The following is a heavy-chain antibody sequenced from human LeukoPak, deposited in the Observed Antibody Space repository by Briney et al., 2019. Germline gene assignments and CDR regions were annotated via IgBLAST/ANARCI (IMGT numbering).Heavy chain of an antibody. D-gene: IGHD3-22*01. CDR3: ARGGSGYGDYYYFYAMDV. J-gene: IGHJ6*02. V-gene: IGHV3-48*02. Sequence: GGSLRLSCAASGFTFSSYSMNWVRQAPGKGLEWVSYISSSGSTIYYADSVKDRFTISRDNAKNSLYLQMNSLRDEDTAVYYCARGGSGYGDYYYFYAMDVWGQGTTVTVSS. CDR1: GFTFSSYS. CDR2: ISSSGSTI.